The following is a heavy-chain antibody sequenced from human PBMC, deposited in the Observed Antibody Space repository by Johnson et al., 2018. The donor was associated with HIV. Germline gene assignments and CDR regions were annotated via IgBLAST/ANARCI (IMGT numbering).Heavy chain of an antibody. CDR3: ARSKGQELVLGDAFDI. D-gene: IGHD6-13*01. CDR2: ISSNGGST. CDR1: GFTFSSYA. Sequence: VQLVESGGGLVQPGGSLRLSCAASGFTFSSYAMHWVRQAPGKGLEYVSTISSNGGSTYYANSVKGRFTISRDNSKNTLYLRMDSLRGEDKAVYYCARSKGQELVLGDAFDILGQGTMVTVSS. V-gene: IGHV3-64*01. J-gene: IGHJ3*02.